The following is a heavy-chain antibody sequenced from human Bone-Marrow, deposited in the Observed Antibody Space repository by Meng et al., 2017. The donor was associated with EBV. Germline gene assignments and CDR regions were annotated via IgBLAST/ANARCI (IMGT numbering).Heavy chain of an antibody. CDR2: IYHSGST. CDR3: AKGGGYYYDSSGFHYNY. Sequence: QVQPQEAGPGPVKPSGTLSLTCAVSGGSISSNNWWSWVRQPPGKGLECIGEIYHSGSTNYNPSLKSRVTISVDKSKNQFSLKLSSVTAADTAVYYCAKGGGYYYDSSGFHYNYWGQGTLVTVSS. V-gene: IGHV4-4*02. D-gene: IGHD3-22*01. J-gene: IGHJ4*02. CDR1: GGSISSNNW.